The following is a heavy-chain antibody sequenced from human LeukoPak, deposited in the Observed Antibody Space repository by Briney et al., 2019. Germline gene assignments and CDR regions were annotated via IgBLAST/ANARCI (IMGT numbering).Heavy chain of an antibody. V-gene: IGHV3-15*01. CDR1: GFTFTNAW. Sequence: GGSLRLSCAASGFTFTNAWMSWVRQAPGKGLEWVGRIKSKTDGGTTDYAARVKGRFTISRDDSKNTLYLQMNRLKTEDTAVYFFRVDYRSYWGQGTLVTVSS. D-gene: IGHD3-3*01. J-gene: IGHJ4*02. CDR3: RVDYRSY. CDR2: IKSKTDGGTT.